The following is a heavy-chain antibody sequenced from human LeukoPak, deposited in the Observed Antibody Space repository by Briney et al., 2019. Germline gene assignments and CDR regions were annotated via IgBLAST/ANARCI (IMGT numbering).Heavy chain of an antibody. J-gene: IGHJ3*02. CDR2: IIPIFGTA. CDR3: AREWGLTHAFDI. Sequence: HRASVKVSCKASGYTFTGYYMHWVRQAPGQGLEWMGGIIPIFGTANYAQKFQGRVTITTDESTSTAYMELSSLRSEDTAVYYCAREWGLTHAFDIWGQGTMVTVSS. CDR1: GYTFTGYY. V-gene: IGHV1-69*05. D-gene: IGHD3-16*01.